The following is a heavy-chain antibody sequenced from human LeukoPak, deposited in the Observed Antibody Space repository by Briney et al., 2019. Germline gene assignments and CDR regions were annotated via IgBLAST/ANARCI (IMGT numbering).Heavy chain of an antibody. Sequence: SETLSLTCAVYGGSFSGYYWSWIRQPPGKGLEWIGVINHSGSTNYNPSLKSRVTISVDTSKNQFSLKLSSVTAADTAVYYCARAKYCSGGSCYHLDYWGQGTLVTVSS. J-gene: IGHJ4*02. CDR3: ARAKYCSGGSCYHLDY. V-gene: IGHV4-34*01. CDR1: GGSFSGYY. D-gene: IGHD2-15*01. CDR2: INHSGST.